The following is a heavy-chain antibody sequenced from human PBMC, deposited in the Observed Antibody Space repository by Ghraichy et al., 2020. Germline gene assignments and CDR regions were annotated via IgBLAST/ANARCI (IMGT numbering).Heavy chain of an antibody. CDR3: ASSLTYGLGSADAFDI. Sequence: GGSLRLSCAASGFTFSSYWMSWVRQAPGKGLEWVANIKQDGSEKYYVDSVKGRFTISRDNAKNSLYLQMNSLRAEDTAVYYCASSLTYGLGSADAFDIWGQGTMVTVSS. V-gene: IGHV3-7*01. D-gene: IGHD3-10*01. CDR2: IKQDGSEK. J-gene: IGHJ3*02. CDR1: GFTFSSYW.